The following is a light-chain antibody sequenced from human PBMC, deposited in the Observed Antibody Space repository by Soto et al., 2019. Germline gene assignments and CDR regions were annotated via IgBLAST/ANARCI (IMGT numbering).Light chain of an antibody. Sequence: DIQMTQSPSSVSASVGDRVTITCRASKDMNNWLVWYHQKPGKAPKVVIYKASTLQSGAPSRFTGSGYGTEFTLTISSLQPEDYATYYCQQTNSFPRTFGGGTNVEI. CDR3: QQTNSFPRT. CDR2: KAS. V-gene: IGKV1-12*01. J-gene: IGKJ4*01. CDR1: KDMNNW.